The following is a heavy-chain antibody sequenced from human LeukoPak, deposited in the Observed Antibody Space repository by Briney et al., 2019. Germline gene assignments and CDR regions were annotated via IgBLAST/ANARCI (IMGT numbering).Heavy chain of an antibody. CDR2: IYYSGST. V-gene: IGHV4-59*01. J-gene: IGHJ5*02. CDR3: ARVLYSVQYWFDP. CDR1: GGSISSYY. Sequence: PSETLSLSCTVSGGSISSYYWNWIRQPPGKGLEWIAYIYYSGSTNYNPSLKSRVTISVDTSKNQFSLKLSSVTAADTAVYYCARVLYSVQYWFDPWGQGTLVTVSS. D-gene: IGHD3-3*01.